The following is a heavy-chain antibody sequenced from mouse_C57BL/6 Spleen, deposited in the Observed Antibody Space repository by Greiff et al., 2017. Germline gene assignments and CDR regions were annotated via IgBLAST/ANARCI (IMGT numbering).Heavy chain of an antibody. D-gene: IGHD3-2*02. CDR1: GYTFTSYW. Sequence: VQLQQPGAELVMPGASVKLSCKASGYTFTSYWMHWVKQRPGQGLEWIGEIYPSDSYTNYNQKFKGKSTMTVDKSSSTSYMQLSSLTSEDSAVYSGESSAQASDYAMDYWGQGTSVTVSS. CDR3: ESSAQASDYAMDY. J-gene: IGHJ4*01. CDR2: IYPSDSYT. V-gene: IGHV1-69*01.